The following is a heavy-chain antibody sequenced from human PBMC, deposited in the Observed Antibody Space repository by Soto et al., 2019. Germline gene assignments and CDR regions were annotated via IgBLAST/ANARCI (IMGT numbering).Heavy chain of an antibody. CDR1: GYTFTSYG. CDR3: ARGWLRFNYYYYYGMDV. CDR2: ISAYNGNT. D-gene: IGHD5-12*01. J-gene: IGHJ6*02. V-gene: IGHV1-18*01. Sequence: XSVKVSCKASGYTFTSYGISWVRQAPGQGLEWMGWISAYNGNTNYAQKLQGRVTMTTDTSTSTAYMELRSLRSDDTAVYYCARGWLRFNYYYYYGMDVWGQGTTVTVSS.